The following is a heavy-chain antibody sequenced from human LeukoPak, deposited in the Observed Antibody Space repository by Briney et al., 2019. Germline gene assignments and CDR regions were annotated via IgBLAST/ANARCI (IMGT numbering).Heavy chain of an antibody. CDR1: GFTFSSYA. V-gene: IGHV3-23*01. D-gene: IGHD6-13*01. CDR2: ISGSGGST. Sequence: PGGSLRLSCAASGFTFSSYAMSWVRQAPGKGLEWVSAISGSGGSTYYADSVKGRFTISRDNSKNTLYLQMNSLRAEDTAVYYCAKDVTAGTVYYYGMDVWGQRTTVTVSS. CDR3: AKDVTAGTVYYYGMDV. J-gene: IGHJ6*02.